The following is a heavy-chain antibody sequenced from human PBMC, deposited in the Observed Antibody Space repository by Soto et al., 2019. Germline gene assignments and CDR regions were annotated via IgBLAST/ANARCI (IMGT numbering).Heavy chain of an antibody. J-gene: IGHJ4*02. Sequence: SETLSFTCSVSGGSISSTSNYWGWIRQPPGKGLEWIGNVFYSGNTYYKSSLKSRVTISVDTSKNQFSLRLRSVTAADTAVYYCARLTHRSGYSYGYDSWGQGTLVTVSS. CDR2: VFYSGNT. D-gene: IGHD5-18*01. CDR3: ARLTHRSGYSYGYDS. CDR1: GGSISSTSNY. V-gene: IGHV4-39*01.